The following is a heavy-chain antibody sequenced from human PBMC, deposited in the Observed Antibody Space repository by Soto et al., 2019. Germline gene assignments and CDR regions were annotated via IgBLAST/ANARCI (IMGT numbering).Heavy chain of an antibody. J-gene: IGHJ6*02. CDR2: IYYSGST. V-gene: IGHV4-59*01. CDR3: ARGGRKSGWLVSGPYYYGMDV. D-gene: IGHD6-19*01. Sequence: SETLSLTCTVSGGSISSYYWSWIRQPPGKGLEWIGYIYYSGSTNYNPSLKSRVTISVDTSKNQFSLKLSSVTAADTAVYYCARGGRKSGWLVSGPYYYGMDVWGQGTTVTVSS. CDR1: GGSISSYY.